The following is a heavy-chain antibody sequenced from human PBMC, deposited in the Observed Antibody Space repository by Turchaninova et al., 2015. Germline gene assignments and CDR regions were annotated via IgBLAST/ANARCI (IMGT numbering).Heavy chain of an antibody. CDR1: GITFNRQG. V-gene: IGHV3-64D*06. CDR2: ISGNGDIT. CDR3: VTGAAFYYDS. J-gene: IGHJ5*01. Sequence: DVQLVESGGGLVQPGGSLRLSCSASGITFNRQGMNRARQAPGEGLELVSAISGNGDITYYADSVTGRFIISRDNSKNTMYLQMSSLREEDTAMYYCVTGAAFYYDSWGQGVLITVSS. D-gene: IGHD2/OR15-2a*01.